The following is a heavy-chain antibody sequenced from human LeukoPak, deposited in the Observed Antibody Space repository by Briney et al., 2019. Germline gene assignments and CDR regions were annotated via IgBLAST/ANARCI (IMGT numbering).Heavy chain of an antibody. CDR3: ARGKGWKQHPYWYFDL. CDR2: FDPEDGET. Sequence: GASVKVSCKVSGYTLTELSMHWVRQAPGKGLEWMGGFDPEDGETIYAQKFQGRVTMTEDTSTDTAYMELSSLRSEDTAVYYCARGKGWKQHPYWYFDLWGRGTLVTVSS. J-gene: IGHJ2*01. CDR1: GYTLTELS. D-gene: IGHD6-13*01. V-gene: IGHV1-24*01.